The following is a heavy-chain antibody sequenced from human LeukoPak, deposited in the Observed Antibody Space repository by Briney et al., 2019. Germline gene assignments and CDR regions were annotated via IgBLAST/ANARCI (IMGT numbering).Heavy chain of an antibody. V-gene: IGHV3-48*04. Sequence: PGGFLRLSCAASEFTFVRYAMNWVRQAPGKGLEWVSYISSSSFKIGYADSVKGRFTISRDNSKNSLYLQMDSLRVEDTAVYYCVRDPSYGSSWYYYMDVWGKGTTVTVSS. CDR3: VRDPSYGSSWYYYMDV. CDR1: EFTFVRYA. CDR2: ISSSSFKI. D-gene: IGHD6-13*01. J-gene: IGHJ6*03.